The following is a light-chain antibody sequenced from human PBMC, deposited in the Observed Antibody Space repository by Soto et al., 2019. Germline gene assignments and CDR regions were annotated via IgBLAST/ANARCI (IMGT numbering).Light chain of an antibody. CDR3: GTWDSSLTVSYV. V-gene: IGLV1-51*02. CDR2: EDN. Sequence: QSVLTQPPSVSAAPGQRVTISCSGSSSNIGNNYVSWYRQFPGPAPQLLIHEDNKRPSGIPDRFSGSKSGTSATLGITGLQTGDEADYYCGTWDSSLTVSYVFGTGTKLTVL. J-gene: IGLJ1*01. CDR1: SSNIGNNY.